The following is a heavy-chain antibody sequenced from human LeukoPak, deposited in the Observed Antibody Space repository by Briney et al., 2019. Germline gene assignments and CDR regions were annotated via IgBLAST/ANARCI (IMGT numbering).Heavy chain of an antibody. CDR2: ISSTRNTI. D-gene: IGHD1-1*01. V-gene: IGHV3-48*02. CDR3: AKDRGVTTRPRGYFDN. J-gene: IGHJ4*02. CDR1: GSTFNTFS. Sequence: GGSLRLSCAASGSTFNTFSMNWVRQAPGKGLEWVAYISSTRNTIYYADSVKGRFTISRDNAKNSLFLQMNSLRDEDTAVYYSAKDRGVTTRPRGYFDNWGQGTLVTVSS.